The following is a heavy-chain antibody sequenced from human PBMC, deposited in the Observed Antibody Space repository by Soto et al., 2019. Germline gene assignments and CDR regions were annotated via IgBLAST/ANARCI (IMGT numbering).Heavy chain of an antibody. J-gene: IGHJ4*02. V-gene: IGHV3-23*01. CDR1: GFTFSSYA. CDR3: AKERATMIVVVITSGNFDY. Sequence: PGGSLRLSCAASGFTFSSYAMSWVRQAPGKGLDWVSAISGSGGSTYYADSVKGRFTISRDNSKNTLYLQMNSLRAEDTAVYYCAKERATMIVVVITSGNFDYWGQGTLVTVSS. D-gene: IGHD3-22*01. CDR2: ISGSGGST.